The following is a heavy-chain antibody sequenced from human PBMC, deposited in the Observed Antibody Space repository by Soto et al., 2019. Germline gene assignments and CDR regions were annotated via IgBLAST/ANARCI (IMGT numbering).Heavy chain of an antibody. Sequence: SVKVSCKTSGGSFSNYAISWVRQAPGQGLEWMGAIIPMFGTANYAQMFQGRVTITADESTNTAYMEVSSLRSEDSAVYYCARGATVTSEYFYGMDVWGQGTTVTVSS. D-gene: IGHD4-4*01. V-gene: IGHV1-69*13. CDR1: GGSFSNYA. J-gene: IGHJ6*02. CDR3: ARGATVTSEYFYGMDV. CDR2: IIPMFGTA.